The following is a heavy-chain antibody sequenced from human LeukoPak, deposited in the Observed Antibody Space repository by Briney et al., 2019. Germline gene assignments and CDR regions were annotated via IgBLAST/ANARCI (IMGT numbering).Heavy chain of an antibody. Sequence: PSETLSLTCAVYGGSFSGYYWSWIRQPPGKGLEWIGEINHSGSTNYNPSLKSRVTISVDTSKNQFSLKLSSVTAADTAVYYCARAFWGFPPLFIIWAKGKMVTVSS. D-gene: IGHD2/OR15-2a*01. CDR3: ARAFWGFPPLFII. V-gene: IGHV4-34*01. CDR1: GGSFSGYY. CDR2: INHSGST. J-gene: IGHJ3*02.